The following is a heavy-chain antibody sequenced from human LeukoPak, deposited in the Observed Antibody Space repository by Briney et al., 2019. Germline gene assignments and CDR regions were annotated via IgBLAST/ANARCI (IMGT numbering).Heavy chain of an antibody. CDR3: ARLTYGGYGDDY. J-gene: IGHJ4*02. Sequence: PSETLSLTCTVSGGSISSGSYYWGWIRQPPGKGLEWIGSIYYSGSTYYNPSLKSRVTISVDTSKNQFSLNLSSVTAADTAVYYCARLTYGGYGDDYWGQGTLVTVSS. CDR2: IYYSGST. D-gene: IGHD5-12*01. CDR1: GGSISSGSYY. V-gene: IGHV4-39*01.